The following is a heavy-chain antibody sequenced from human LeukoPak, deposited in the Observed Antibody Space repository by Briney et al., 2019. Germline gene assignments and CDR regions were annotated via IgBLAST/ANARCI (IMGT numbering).Heavy chain of an antibody. CDR1: GFTFSSYA. CDR3: AKVFAYDYVWGSYRETYYFDY. Sequence: PGGSLRLSCAASGFTFSSYAMSWVRQAPGKGLEWVSAISGSGGSTYYADSVKGRFTISRDNSKNTLYLQMNSLRAEDTAVYYCAKVFAYDYVWGSYRETYYFDYWGQGTLVTVSS. V-gene: IGHV3-23*01. CDR2: ISGSGGST. J-gene: IGHJ4*02. D-gene: IGHD3-16*02.